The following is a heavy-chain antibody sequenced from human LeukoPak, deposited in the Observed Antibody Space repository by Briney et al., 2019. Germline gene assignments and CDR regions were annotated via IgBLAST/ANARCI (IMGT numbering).Heavy chain of an antibody. CDR3: ARHHFSYYYGSGTYFDY. CDR2: IWYDGSNK. D-gene: IGHD3-10*01. CDR1: GFTFSSYG. J-gene: IGHJ4*02. V-gene: IGHV3-33*01. Sequence: HPGRSLRLSCAASGFTFSSYGMHWVRQAPGKGLEWVAVIWYDGSNKYYADSVKGRFTISRENSKNTLYLQMNRLRAEDTAVYYCARHHFSYYYGSGTYFDYWGQGTLVTVSS.